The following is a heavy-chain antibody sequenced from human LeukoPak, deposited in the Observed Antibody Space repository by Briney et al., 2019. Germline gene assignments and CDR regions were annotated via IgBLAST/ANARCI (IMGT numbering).Heavy chain of an antibody. Sequence: KYSETLSLTCTVSGGSISSYYWSWIRQPPGKGLEWIGYIYYSGSTNYNPSLKSRVTISVDTSKNQFSLKLSSVTAADTAVYYCARNSCSGGSCYENRGYFDYWGQGTLVTVSS. CDR1: GGSISSYY. CDR2: IYYSGST. CDR3: ARNSCSGGSCYENRGYFDY. D-gene: IGHD2-15*01. J-gene: IGHJ4*02. V-gene: IGHV4-59*01.